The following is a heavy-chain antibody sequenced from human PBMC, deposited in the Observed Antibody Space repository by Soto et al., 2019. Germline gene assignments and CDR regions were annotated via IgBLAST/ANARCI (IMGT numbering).Heavy chain of an antibody. J-gene: IGHJ4*02. D-gene: IGHD6-6*01. CDR2: ISGSGGST. CDR1: GFTFSSYA. CDR3: AKVLKGYSSSSPGFDY. Sequence: GGSLRLSSTASGFTFSSYAMSWVRQAPGKGLEWVSAISGSGGSTYYADSVKGRFTISRDNSKNTLYLQMNSLRAEDAAVYYCAKVLKGYSSSSPGFDYWGQGTLVTVSS. V-gene: IGHV3-23*01.